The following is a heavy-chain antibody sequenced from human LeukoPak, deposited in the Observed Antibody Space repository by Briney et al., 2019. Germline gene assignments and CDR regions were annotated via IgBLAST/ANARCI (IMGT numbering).Heavy chain of an antibody. CDR3: ARGGSFKSPLFDY. V-gene: IGHV1-69*13. CDR2: IIPIFGTA. Sequence: SVKVSCKASGGTFSSYAISWVRQAPGQGLEWMGGIIPIFGTANYAQKFQGRVTITADESTSTAYMELSSLRSEDTAVYYCARGGSFKSPLFDYWGQGTLVTVSS. J-gene: IGHJ4*02. CDR1: GGTFSSYA. D-gene: IGHD1-26*01.